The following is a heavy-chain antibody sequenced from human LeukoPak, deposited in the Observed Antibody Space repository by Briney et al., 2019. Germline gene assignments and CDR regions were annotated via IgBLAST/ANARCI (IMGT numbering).Heavy chain of an antibody. CDR3: AKAPIGYSSSWYYFDY. V-gene: IGHV3-23*01. CDR2: ISTISGSGPGT. J-gene: IGHJ4*02. D-gene: IGHD6-13*01. Sequence: GGSLRLSCAASRFTFSNYAMSWVRQAPGKGLEWVSAISTISGSGPGTYYADSVKGRFTISRDKSKNTLYLQMNSLRAEDTAVYYCAKAPIGYSSSWYYFDYWGQGTLVTVSS. CDR1: RFTFSNYA.